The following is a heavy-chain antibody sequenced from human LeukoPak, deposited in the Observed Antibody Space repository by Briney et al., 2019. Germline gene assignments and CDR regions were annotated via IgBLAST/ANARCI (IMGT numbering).Heavy chain of an antibody. V-gene: IGHV7-4-1*02. CDR1: GYTFTSYG. CDR3: ARDSDIVVVPAAIPARY. CDR2: INTNTGNP. Sequence: ASVKVSCKASGYTFTSYGISWVRQAPGQGLEWMGWINTNTGNPTYAQGFTGRFVFSLDTSVSTAYLQISSLKAEDTAVYYCARDSDIVVVPAAIPARYWGQGTLVTVSS. D-gene: IGHD2-2*02. J-gene: IGHJ4*02.